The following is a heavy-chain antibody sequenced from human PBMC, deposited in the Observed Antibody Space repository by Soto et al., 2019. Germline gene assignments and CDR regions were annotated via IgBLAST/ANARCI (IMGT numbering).Heavy chain of an antibody. CDR3: ARVILDIVVVPAAMDP. Sequence: ASGKVSCKASGYTFTGYYMHWVRQAPGQGLEWMGWINPNSGGTNYAQKFQGRVTMTRDTSISTAYMELSRLRSDDTAVYYCARVILDIVVVPAAMDPWGQGTLVTVSS. D-gene: IGHD2-2*01. J-gene: IGHJ5*02. CDR1: GYTFTGYY. V-gene: IGHV1-2*02. CDR2: INPNSGGT.